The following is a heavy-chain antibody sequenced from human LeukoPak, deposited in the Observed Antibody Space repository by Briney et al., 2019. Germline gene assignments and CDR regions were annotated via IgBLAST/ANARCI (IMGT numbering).Heavy chain of an antibody. V-gene: IGHV3-11*05. Sequence: GGSLRLSCAASGFIFSDYYMSWIRQAPGKGLEWLSYISSSSIYTSYADSVKGRFTISRVNAKNSLYLQLNSLRAEDTAVYYCARGSPPDYWGQGTLVTVSS. CDR3: ARGSPPDY. CDR1: GFIFSDYY. J-gene: IGHJ4*02. CDR2: ISSSSIYT. D-gene: IGHD2-15*01.